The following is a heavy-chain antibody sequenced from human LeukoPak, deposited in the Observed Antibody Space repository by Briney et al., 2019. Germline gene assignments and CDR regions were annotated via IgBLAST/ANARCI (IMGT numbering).Heavy chain of an antibody. D-gene: IGHD6-19*01. J-gene: IGHJ4*02. V-gene: IGHV3-30*19. Sequence: SGGSLRLSCAASGFTFSSYGMHWVRQAPGKGLEWVAVISYDGSNKYYADSVKGRFTISRDNSKNTLYLQMNSLRAEDTAVYYCARDRSSGWSIARYYFDYWGQGTLVTVSS. CDR3: ARDRSSGWSIARYYFDY. CDR1: GFTFSSYG. CDR2: ISYDGSNK.